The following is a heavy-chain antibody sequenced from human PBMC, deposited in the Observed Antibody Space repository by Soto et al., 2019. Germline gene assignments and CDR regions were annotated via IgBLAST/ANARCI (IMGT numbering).Heavy chain of an antibody. Sequence: GGSLRLSCAASGSTFSSYSMNWVRQAPGKGLEWVSSISSSSSYIYYADSLKSRVTISVDTSKNQFSLKLSSVTAANTAVYYCARAKEWLLDYWGQGTLVTVSS. V-gene: IGHV3-21*04. CDR2: ISSSSSYI. J-gene: IGHJ4*02. CDR1: GSTFSSYS. D-gene: IGHD3-3*01. CDR3: ARAKEWLLDY.